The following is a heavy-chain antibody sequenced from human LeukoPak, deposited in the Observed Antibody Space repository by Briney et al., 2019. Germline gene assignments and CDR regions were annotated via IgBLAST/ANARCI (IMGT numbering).Heavy chain of an antibody. CDR3: ARVGLGHYFDY. CDR2: IIPIFGTA. J-gene: IGHJ4*02. D-gene: IGHD3-10*01. V-gene: IGHV1-69*13. Sequence: SVKVSCKASGGTFSSYAISWVRQGPGQGLEWMGGIIPIFGTANYAQKFQGRVTITADESTSTTYMELSSLRSEDTAVYYCARVGLGHYFDYWGQGTLVTVSS. CDR1: GGTFSSYA.